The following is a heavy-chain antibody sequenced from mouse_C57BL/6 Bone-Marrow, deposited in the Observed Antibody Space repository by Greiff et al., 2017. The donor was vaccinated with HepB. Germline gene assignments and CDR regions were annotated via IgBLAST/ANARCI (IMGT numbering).Heavy chain of an antibody. D-gene: IGHD2-4*01. Sequence: DVQLQESGPGLVKPSQSLSLTCSVTGYSITSGYYWNWIRQFPGNKLEWMGYISYDGSNNYNPSLKNRISITRDTSKNQFFLKLNSVTTEDTATYYCARGGTMITTDWYFDVWGTGTTVTVSS. CDR3: ARGGTMITTDWYFDV. CDR1: GYSITSGYY. V-gene: IGHV3-6*01. J-gene: IGHJ1*03. CDR2: ISYDGSN.